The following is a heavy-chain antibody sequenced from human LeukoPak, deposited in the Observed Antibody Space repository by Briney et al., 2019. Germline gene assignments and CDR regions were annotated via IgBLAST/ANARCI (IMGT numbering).Heavy chain of an antibody. CDR1: GYTFTSYG. J-gene: IGHJ5*02. V-gene: IGHV1-18*01. D-gene: IGHD3-22*01. CDR2: ISAYNGNT. CDR3: ASGNDYGRSGYYPWYNWFDP. Sequence: ASVKVSCKASGYTFTSYGISWVRQAPGQGLEWRGWISAYNGNTNYAQKLQGRVTMTTDTSTSTAYMELRSLRSDDTAVYYCASGNDYGRSGYYPWYNWFDPWGHGTRVTVSP.